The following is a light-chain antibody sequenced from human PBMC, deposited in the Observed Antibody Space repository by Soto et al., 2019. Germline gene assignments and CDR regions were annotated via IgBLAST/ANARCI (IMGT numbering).Light chain of an antibody. Sequence: ETVLTHKTGEQRLAAEERASLSSTFSHSVSSSYLAWYQQKAGQAPWRPCFCASSRATGIPDRFFGCGCGRDFTLASSRLVTEDLALRYLQHYGRSPITFGQGTRLEIK. CDR1: HSVSSSY. V-gene: IGKV3-20*01. CDR2: CAS. J-gene: IGKJ5*01. CDR3: QHYGRSPIT.